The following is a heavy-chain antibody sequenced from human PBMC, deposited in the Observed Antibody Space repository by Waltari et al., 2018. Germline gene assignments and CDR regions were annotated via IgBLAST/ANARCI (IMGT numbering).Heavy chain of an antibody. J-gene: IGHJ4*02. CDR2: INWNSGNI. Sequence: EVQLVESGGGLVQPGRSLRLSCVGAGFRFAEPALNWVRQVPGKGLEWVSGINWNSGNIGYADSVKGRFTISRDNAKNSLYLQINSVRTEDTALYYCTSDAFGNSIGGVFDYWGQGTLVNVSS. D-gene: IGHD3-3*01. V-gene: IGHV3-9*01. CDR1: GFRFAEPA. CDR3: TSDAFGNSIGGVFDY.